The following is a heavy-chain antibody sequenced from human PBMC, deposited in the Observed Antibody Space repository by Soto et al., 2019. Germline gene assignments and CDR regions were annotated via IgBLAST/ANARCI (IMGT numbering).Heavy chain of an antibody. V-gene: IGHV3-15*01. D-gene: IGHD6-13*01. Sequence: EVQLVESGGGLVKPGGSLRLSCTASGFTFNNAWLSWVRQAPGKGLEWVGRIKSKTDGGTTDYAAPVKGRFTISRDDSENMLYLQMNSLKTEDTAVNYCTTGLGQQELAFDYWGQGTLLTVSS. J-gene: IGHJ4*02. CDR1: GFTFNNAW. CDR2: IKSKTDGGTT. CDR3: TTGLGQQELAFDY.